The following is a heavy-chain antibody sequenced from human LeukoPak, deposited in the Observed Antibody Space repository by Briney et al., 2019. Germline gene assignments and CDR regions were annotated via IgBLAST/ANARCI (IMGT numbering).Heavy chain of an antibody. V-gene: IGHV4-59*01. Sequence: SETLSLTCAVYGGSFSGYYWSWIRQPPGKELEWIGYISYGGSTNYNPSLKSRVTISVDTSKNQFSLKLSFVTAADTAVYYCARTYDCSNGVCYLGVFDIWGQGTMVTVSS. J-gene: IGHJ3*02. CDR3: ARTYDCSNGVCYLGVFDI. CDR1: GGSFSGYY. D-gene: IGHD2-8*01. CDR2: ISYGGST.